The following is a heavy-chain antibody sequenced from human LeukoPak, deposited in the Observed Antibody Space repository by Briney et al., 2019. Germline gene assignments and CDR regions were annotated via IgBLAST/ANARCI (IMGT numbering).Heavy chain of an antibody. CDR1: GFTFSGNV. CDR2: ISGGGGYP. J-gene: IGHJ4*02. D-gene: IGHD6-19*01. Sequence: GGSLRLSYAPSGFTFSGNVMNWIRHRTGKGLEWVSSISGGGGYPYYADSVKGRFTISRDNSKNTLYLQMHSLRGEDTGVYYCVLVAVDGYYLDHWGQGALVTVSS. CDR3: VLVAVDGYYLDH. V-gene: IGHV3-23*01.